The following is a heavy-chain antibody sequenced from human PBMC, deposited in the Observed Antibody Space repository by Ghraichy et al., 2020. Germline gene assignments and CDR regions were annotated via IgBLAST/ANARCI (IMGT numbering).Heavy chain of an antibody. CDR3: ARESSTIVGIDS. J-gene: IGHJ4*02. D-gene: IGHD1-26*01. CDR2: IYSTGST. Sequence: SQTLSLTCIVSGGSIGRGSYYWSWIRQPAGKALEWIGRIYSTGSTNYKPSLESRVTISIDSSKNQFSLRLFSVTAADTAVYYCARESSTIVGIDSWGQGTLFPVSS. CDR1: GGSIGRGSYY. V-gene: IGHV4-61*02.